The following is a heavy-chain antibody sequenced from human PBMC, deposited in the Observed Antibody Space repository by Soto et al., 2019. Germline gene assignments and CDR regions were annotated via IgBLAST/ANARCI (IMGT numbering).Heavy chain of an antibody. CDR2: IYSGGTT. V-gene: IGHV3-66*01. J-gene: IGHJ4*02. Sequence: EVQLVESGGGLVQPGGSLRLSCAASGFSVSTNYMNWVRQAPGKGLEWVSVIYSGGTTYYADSVKGRFTISRDNSKNTLYLQMNSLGAEDTAVYYFARGRAASSAFDYWGQGTLVTVSS. CDR3: ARGRAASSAFDY. D-gene: IGHD1-26*01. CDR1: GFSVSTNY.